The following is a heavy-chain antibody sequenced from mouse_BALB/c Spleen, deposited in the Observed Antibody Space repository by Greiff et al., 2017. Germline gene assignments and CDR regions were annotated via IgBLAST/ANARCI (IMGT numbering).Heavy chain of an antibody. Sequence: VQLQQSGAELVRSGASVKLSCTASGFNIKDYYMHWVKQRPEQGLEWIGWIDPENGDTEYAPKFQGKATMTADTSSNTAYLQLSSLTSEDTAVYYCNAWGDDVSMDDWGQGTSVTVAS. CDR3: NAWGDDVSMDD. V-gene: IGHV14-4*02. D-gene: IGHD2-12*01. CDR2: IDPENGDT. CDR1: GFNIKDYY. J-gene: IGHJ4*01.